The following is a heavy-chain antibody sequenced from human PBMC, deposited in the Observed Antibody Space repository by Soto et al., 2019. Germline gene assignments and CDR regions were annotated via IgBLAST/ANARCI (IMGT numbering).Heavy chain of an antibody. D-gene: IGHD5-18*01. CDR3: ASHDEMWRGYLSPVDY. CDR1: GYTFSDYY. CDR2: IDTSGTKI. J-gene: IGHJ4*02. Sequence: QVQLVESGGDLVKPGGSLRLSCAASGYTFSDYYMSWIRQAPGKGLEWISYIDTSGTKIYYADSVKGRFTITRDNAKNSLYLEMNSLRDEDTAVYYCASHDEMWRGYLSPVDYWGQGTLVTVSS. V-gene: IGHV3-11*01.